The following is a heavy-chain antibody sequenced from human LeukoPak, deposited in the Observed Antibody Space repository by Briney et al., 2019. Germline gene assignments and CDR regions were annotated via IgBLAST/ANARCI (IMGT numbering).Heavy chain of an antibody. CDR2: ISYDGSNK. V-gene: IGHV3-30*18. CDR1: GFTFSRYG. CDR3: AKSGGVTTTLGY. Sequence: PGRSLRLSCAASGFTFSRYGMHWVRQAPGKGLEWVAVISYDGSNKYYADSVKGRFTISRDNSKNTLYLQMNSLRAEDTAVYYCAKSGGVTTTLGYWGQGTQVTVSS. J-gene: IGHJ4*02. D-gene: IGHD4-17*01.